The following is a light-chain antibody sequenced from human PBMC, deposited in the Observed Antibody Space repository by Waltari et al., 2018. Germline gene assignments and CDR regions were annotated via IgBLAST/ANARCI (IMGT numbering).Light chain of an antibody. Sequence: DIQMTQSPSSLSASVGDRVPITCRASQGIRSDLGWYQQKPGKAPKRLIFAASSLLSGVPSRFSGSGSGTEFTLTISSLQPEDFATYYCLQHNTYPFTFGPGTKVDIK. J-gene: IGKJ3*01. CDR3: LQHNTYPFT. CDR1: QGIRSD. CDR2: AAS. V-gene: IGKV1-17*01.